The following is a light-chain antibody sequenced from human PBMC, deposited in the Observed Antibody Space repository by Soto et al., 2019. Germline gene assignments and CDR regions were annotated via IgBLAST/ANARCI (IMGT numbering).Light chain of an antibody. J-gene: IGKJ5*01. V-gene: IGKV1-5*01. CDR3: QQYTSFSMIT. Sequence: DIQMTQSPSTLSASVGDTVTITGWASQSISKWLAWYQQKPGKAPKIMVSDASILESGVPSSFSGTVSGTEFTLTISRLQPDDFATYFGQQYTSFSMITFCRLTRLEIK. CDR1: QSISKW. CDR2: DAS.